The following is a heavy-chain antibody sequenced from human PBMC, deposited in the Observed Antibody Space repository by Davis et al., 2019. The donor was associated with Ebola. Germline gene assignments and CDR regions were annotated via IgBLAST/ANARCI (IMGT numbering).Heavy chain of an antibody. CDR1: GFTFDDYA. J-gene: IGHJ4*02. CDR2: ISWNSGSI. Sequence: PGGSLRLSCAASGFTFDDYAMHWVRQAPGKGLEWVSGISWNSGSIGYADSVKGRFTISRDNAKNSLYLQMNSLRAEDTALYYCAKDMETDFLGVFDYWGQGTLVTVSS. V-gene: IGHV3-9*01. CDR3: AKDMETDFLGVFDY. D-gene: IGHD2/OR15-2a*01.